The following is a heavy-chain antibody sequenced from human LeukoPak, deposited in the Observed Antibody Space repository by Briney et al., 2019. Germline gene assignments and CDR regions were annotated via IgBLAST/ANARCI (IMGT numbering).Heavy chain of an antibody. J-gene: IGHJ6*03. V-gene: IGHV4-30-2*01. CDR2: IYHSGST. CDR1: GGSISSGGYS. CDR3: ARQGVLWWHSLDSPYYYMDV. Sequence: SETLSLTCAVSGGSISSGGYSWSWIRQPPGKGLEWIGYIYHSGSTYYNPSLKSRVTISVDRSKNQFSLKLSSVTAADTAVYYCARQGVLWWHSLDSPYYYMDVWGKGTTVTVSS. D-gene: IGHD2-21*01.